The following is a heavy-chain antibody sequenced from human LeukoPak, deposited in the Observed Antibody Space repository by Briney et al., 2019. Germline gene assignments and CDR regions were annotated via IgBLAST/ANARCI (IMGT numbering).Heavy chain of an antibody. Sequence: GGSLRLSCAASGFTFSSYAMSWVRQAPGKGLEWVSAISGSGGSTYYADSVKGRFTISRDNSKNTLYLQMNSLRAEDTAVYYCANQRGSHPYYFDYWGQGTLVTVSS. CDR2: ISGSGGST. V-gene: IGHV3-23*01. D-gene: IGHD2-15*01. CDR1: GFTFSSYA. J-gene: IGHJ4*02. CDR3: ANQRGSHPYYFDY.